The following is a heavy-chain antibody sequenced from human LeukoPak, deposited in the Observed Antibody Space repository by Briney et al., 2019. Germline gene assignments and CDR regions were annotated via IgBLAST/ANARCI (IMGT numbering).Heavy chain of an antibody. CDR3: ASRVIILTPPPYYYGMDV. V-gene: IGHV1-69*04. J-gene: IGHJ6*02. CDR1: GGTFSSYA. CDR2: IIPILGIA. D-gene: IGHD3-9*01. Sequence: VASVKVSCKPSGGTFSSYAISWVRQAPGQGLEWMGRIIPILGIANYAQNFQGRVRITAAKSTSTGSMEMSSMRCEDTAVYHCASRVIILTPPPYYYGMDVWGQGTTVTVSS.